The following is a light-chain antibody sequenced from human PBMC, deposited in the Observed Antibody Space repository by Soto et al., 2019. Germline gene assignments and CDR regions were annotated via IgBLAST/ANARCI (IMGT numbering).Light chain of an antibody. J-gene: IGKJ4*01. V-gene: IGKV3-11*01. CDR3: QQRSNWLLT. Sequence: EIVLTQSPATLSLSPGERATLSCRASQSVSSYLAWYQQKPGQAPRLLIYDASNRATGIPARFSGSGSGTDFTLTSGSLEPEDFAVYYWQQRSNWLLTFGGGTKVEIK. CDR1: QSVSSY. CDR2: DAS.